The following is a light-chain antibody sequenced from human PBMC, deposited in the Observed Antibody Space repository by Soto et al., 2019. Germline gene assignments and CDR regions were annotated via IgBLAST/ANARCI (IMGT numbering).Light chain of an antibody. Sequence: DIQMTQSPSTLSASIGDRVTITCRASQTISDWLAWHQQKPGKAPKLLIYKASSLEGGVPSRFSGSGSGTEFTLTISSLQPDDFATYYCQQYNSYWTFGQGTKVDIK. V-gene: IGKV1-5*03. J-gene: IGKJ1*01. CDR2: KAS. CDR1: QTISDW. CDR3: QQYNSYWT.